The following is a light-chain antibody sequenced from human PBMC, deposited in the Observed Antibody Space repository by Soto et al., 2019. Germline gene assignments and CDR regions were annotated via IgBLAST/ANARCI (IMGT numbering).Light chain of an antibody. CDR2: DVN. J-gene: IGLJ2*01. Sequence: QSALTQPASVSGSPGQSITISCTGTSSDIGGYKYVSWYQQHPGKVPKLLIFDVNNRPSGVSDRFSGSKSGNTASLTITGLQAEGEAEYYCCSYTSSTSLIFGGGTKLTVL. CDR1: SSDIGGYKY. CDR3: CSYTSSTSLI. V-gene: IGLV2-14*03.